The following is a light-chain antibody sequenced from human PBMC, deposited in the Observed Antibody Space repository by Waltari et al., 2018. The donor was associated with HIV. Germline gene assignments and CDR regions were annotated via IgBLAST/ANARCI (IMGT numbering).Light chain of an antibody. CDR3: QQSYSAPWT. J-gene: IGKJ1*01. Sequence: DIQLTQSPSSLSASVADSVSITCRASQSISSYLNWYQQKPGKAPKLLIYAASNLQTGVPSRFSGSGSGTDFTLTLSSLQPEDFATYYCQQSYSAPWTFGQGTKVEVK. CDR2: AAS. CDR1: QSISSY. V-gene: IGKV1-39*01.